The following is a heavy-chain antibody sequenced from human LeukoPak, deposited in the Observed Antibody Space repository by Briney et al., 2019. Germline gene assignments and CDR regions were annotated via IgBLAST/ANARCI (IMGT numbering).Heavy chain of an antibody. CDR3: ARDITMIVVDAFDI. CDR2: ISYDGSNK. J-gene: IGHJ3*02. D-gene: IGHD3-22*01. Sequence: GRSLRLSCAASGFTFSSYAMHWVRQAPGKGLEWVAVISYDGSNKYYADSVKGRFTISRDNSKNTLYLQMNSLRAEDTAVYYCARDITMIVVDAFDIWGQGTMVTVSS. CDR1: GFTFSSYA. V-gene: IGHV3-30-3*01.